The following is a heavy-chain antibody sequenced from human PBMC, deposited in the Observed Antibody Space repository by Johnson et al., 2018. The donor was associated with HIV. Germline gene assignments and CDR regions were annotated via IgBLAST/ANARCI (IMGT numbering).Heavy chain of an antibody. CDR2: FYSGDST. CDR1: GFTFSSNY. CDR3: ARMTTTVSHHDAFDI. D-gene: IGHD4-17*01. Sequence: EKLVESGGGVVQPGGSLRLSCAASGFTFSSNYMSWVRQAPGKGLEWVSTFYSGDSTYYADSVKGRFTISRDNSKNTLYLQMNSLRAEDTAVYYCARMTTTVSHHDAFDIWGQGTMVTVSS. J-gene: IGHJ3*02. V-gene: IGHV3-66*01.